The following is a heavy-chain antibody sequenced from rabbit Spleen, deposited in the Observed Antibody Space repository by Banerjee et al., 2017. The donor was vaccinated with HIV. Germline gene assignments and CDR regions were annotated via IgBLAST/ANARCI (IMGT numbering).Heavy chain of an antibody. Sequence: QQQLEESGGGLVKPGGTLTLTCKASGFSFNSGYDMCWVRQAPGKGLEWIACIYAGSSGSTYSATWAKGRFTISKTSSTTVTLQMTSLTAADTATYFCARDVGTSFSTYGMDLWGPGTLVTVS. CDR1: GFSFNSGYD. CDR2: IYAGSSGST. CDR3: ARDVGTSFSTYGMDL. D-gene: IGHD8-1*01. J-gene: IGHJ6*01. V-gene: IGHV1S45*01.